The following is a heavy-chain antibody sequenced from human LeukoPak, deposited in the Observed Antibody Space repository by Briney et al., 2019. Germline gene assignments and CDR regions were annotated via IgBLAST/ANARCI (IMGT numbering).Heavy chain of an antibody. CDR3: ARRAGYCSSTSCYAPLYYYYYMDV. D-gene: IGHD2-2*01. J-gene: IGHJ6*03. CDR2: INPNSGGT. CDR1: GYTFTGYY. V-gene: IGHV1-2*02. Sequence: ASVKVSCKASGYTFTGYYMHWVRQAPGQGLEWMGWINPNSGGTNYAQKFQGRVTMTRDTSISTAYMELSRLRSDDTAVYYCARRAGYCSSTSCYAPLYYYYYMDVWGKGTTVTVS.